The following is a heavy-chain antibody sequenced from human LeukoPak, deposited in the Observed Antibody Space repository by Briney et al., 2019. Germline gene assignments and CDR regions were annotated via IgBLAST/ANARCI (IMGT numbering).Heavy chain of an antibody. V-gene: IGHV3-23*01. J-gene: IGHJ3*01. CDR2: IGASGEST. CDR1: GFTFSVAA. D-gene: IGHD5-24*01. Sequence: GGSLRLSCAASGFTFSVAAMTWVRQAPGKGLEWVSLIGASGESTYYADSVKGRFTISRDNSKNTLSLQMNTLRVQDTAMYFCAKDIQLSTWGLGTMVTVSS. CDR3: AKDIQLST.